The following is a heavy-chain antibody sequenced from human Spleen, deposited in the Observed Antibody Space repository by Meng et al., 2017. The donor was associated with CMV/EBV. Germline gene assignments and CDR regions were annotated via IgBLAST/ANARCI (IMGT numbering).Heavy chain of an antibody. J-gene: IGHJ5*02. V-gene: IGHV1-69*05. CDR2: IIPIFGTA. D-gene: IGHD6-13*01. Sequence: GTFSSYAISWVRQAPGQGREWMGGIIPIFGTANYAQKFQGRVTITTDESTSTAYMELSSLRSEDTAVYYCARDPPVAAAGTGWFDPWGQGTLVTVSS. CDR3: ARDPPVAAAGTGWFDP. CDR1: GTFSSYA.